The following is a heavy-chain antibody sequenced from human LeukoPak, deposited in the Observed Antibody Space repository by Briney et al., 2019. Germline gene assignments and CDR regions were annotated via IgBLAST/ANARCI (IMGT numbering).Heavy chain of an antibody. Sequence: GGSLRLSCEASGFTFRSYEMSWVRQAPGKGLEWVSIISDSGAKTDYADSVKGRFTISRDNSKNTLFLQLNRLRAEDTATYYCAKLPTIYGVADSFDMWGQGTAVIVSP. CDR2: ISDSGAKT. D-gene: IGHD3-3*01. V-gene: IGHV3-23*01. J-gene: IGHJ3*02. CDR1: GFTFRSYE. CDR3: AKLPTIYGVADSFDM.